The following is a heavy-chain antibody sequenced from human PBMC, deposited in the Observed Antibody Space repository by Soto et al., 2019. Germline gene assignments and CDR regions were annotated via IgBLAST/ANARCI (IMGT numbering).Heavy chain of an antibody. CDR3: ARDVSPGSSSLYLDAFDI. Sequence: EVQLEESGGDLVQPGGSLRLSCAASGFTLSAYWMTWVRQAPGKGLEWVANINRDGSKKSYLDSVRGRFTISRDNVGNSLYLRMDSLRADYTALYYCARDVSPGSSSLYLDAFDIWGQGTMVTVSS. V-gene: IGHV3-7*05. J-gene: IGHJ3*02. CDR1: GFTLSAYW. D-gene: IGHD6-13*01. CDR2: INRDGSKK.